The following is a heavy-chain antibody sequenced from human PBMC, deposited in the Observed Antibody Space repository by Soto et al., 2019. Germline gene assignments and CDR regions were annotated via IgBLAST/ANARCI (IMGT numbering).Heavy chain of an antibody. Sequence: GGSLRLSCAASGFTFSSYAMSWVRQAPGKGLEWVSAISGSGGSTYYADSVKGRFTISRDNSKNTLYLQMNSLRAEDTAVYYCAKSLRGKLLNYDPDGKADYWGQGTLVTVSS. CDR3: AKSLRGKLLNYDPDGKADY. D-gene: IGHD1-7*01. V-gene: IGHV3-23*01. J-gene: IGHJ4*02. CDR2: ISGSGGST. CDR1: GFTFSSYA.